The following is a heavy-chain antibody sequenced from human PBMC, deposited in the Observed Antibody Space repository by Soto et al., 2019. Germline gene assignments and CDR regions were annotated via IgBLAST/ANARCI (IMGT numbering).Heavy chain of an antibody. CDR3: ERGYAYGDYDLEY. J-gene: IGHJ4*02. CDR2: VSGTGGSA. Sequence: EVQLLESGGGLVRPGGSLRLSCAASEVTFSSYAMTWVRQAPAKGLEWVSGVSGTGGSAYNADSVKGRFTISRDKSTNTRFLRINSLRAEVPGVYYCERGYAYGDYDLEYCGQGSVVTVSS. D-gene: IGHD4-17*01. CDR1: EVTFSSYA. V-gene: IGHV3-23*01.